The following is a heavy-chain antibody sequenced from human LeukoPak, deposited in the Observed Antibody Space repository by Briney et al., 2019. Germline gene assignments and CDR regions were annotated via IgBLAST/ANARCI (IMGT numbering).Heavy chain of an antibody. J-gene: IGHJ5*01. CDR1: GYTFTNYD. D-gene: IGHD1-1*01. V-gene: IGHV1-8*01. CDR2: MSPNSGNT. CDR3: VRAPPNWGFNF. Sequence: ASVKVSCKASGYTFTNYDINWVRQATEQGLEWMGWMSPNSGNTGYAQKVQGRVTMTRDTSITTAYMELTNLRSEDTATYYCVRAPPNWGFNFWGQGTLVTVSS.